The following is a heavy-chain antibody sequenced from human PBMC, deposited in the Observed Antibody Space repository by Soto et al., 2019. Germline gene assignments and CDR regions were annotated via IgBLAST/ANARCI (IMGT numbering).Heavy chain of an antibody. CDR2: IYYRGNA. J-gene: IGHJ4*02. CDR3: ARLEGLATISYYFDF. V-gene: IGHV4-39*01. CDR1: DDSINSDKYY. Sequence: QLQLQESGPGLVKPSETLSLTCSVSDDSINSDKYYWGWIRQPPGKGLEWIGSIYYRGNAYYNPSLQTRVTLSLDKSNSQFSLKLNSVTAADSAVYFCARLEGLATISYYFDFWGPGALVTVSS. D-gene: IGHD3-9*01.